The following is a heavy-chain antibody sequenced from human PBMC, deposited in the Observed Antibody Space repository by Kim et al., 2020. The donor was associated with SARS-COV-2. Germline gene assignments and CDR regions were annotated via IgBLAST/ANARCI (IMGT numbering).Heavy chain of an antibody. CDR1: GGSFSGYY. Sequence: SETLSLTCAVYGGSFSGYYWSWIRQPPGKGLEWIGEINHSGSTNYNPSLKSRVTISVDTSKNPFSLKLSSVTAADTAVYYCARERAPPFFGVVINYYGMDVWGQGTTVTVSS. D-gene: IGHD3-3*01. V-gene: IGHV4-34*01. CDR2: INHSGST. J-gene: IGHJ6*02. CDR3: ARERAPPFFGVVINYYGMDV.